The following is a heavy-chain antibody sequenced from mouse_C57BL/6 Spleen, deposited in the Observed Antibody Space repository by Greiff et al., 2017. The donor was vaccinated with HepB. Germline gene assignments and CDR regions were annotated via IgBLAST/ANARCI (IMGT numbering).Heavy chain of an antibody. Sequence: VQLQQSDAELVKPGASVKISCKVSGYTFTDHTIHWMKQRPEQGLEWIGYIYPRDGSTKYNEKFKGKATLTADKASRTAYMQLNSLTAEESAVYFCARFITTVVAHWYFEVWGTGTTVTVSS. J-gene: IGHJ1*03. D-gene: IGHD1-1*01. CDR3: ARFITTVVAHWYFEV. CDR2: IYPRDGST. CDR1: GYTFTDHT. V-gene: IGHV1-78*01.